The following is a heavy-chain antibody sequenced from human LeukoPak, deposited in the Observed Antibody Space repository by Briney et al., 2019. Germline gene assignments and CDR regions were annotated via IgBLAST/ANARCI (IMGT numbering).Heavy chain of an antibody. J-gene: IGHJ4*02. CDR1: GFTFSSYS. CDR3: ARDMATTYLPYY. V-gene: IGHV3-21*01. CDR2: ISSSSSYI. D-gene: IGHD5-12*01. Sequence: GGSLRLSCAASGFTFSSYSMNWVRQAPGKGLEWVSSISSSSSYIYYADSVKGRFTISRDNAKSSLYLQMNSLRAEDTAVYYCARDMATTYLPYYWGQGTLVTVSS.